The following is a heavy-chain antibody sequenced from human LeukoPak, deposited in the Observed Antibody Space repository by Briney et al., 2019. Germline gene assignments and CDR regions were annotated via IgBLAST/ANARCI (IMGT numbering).Heavy chain of an antibody. Sequence: SETLSLTCAVYGGSFSGYYWSWIRQPPGKGLEWIGEINHSGSTNYNPSLKSRVTISVDTSKNQFSLKLSSVTAADTAVYYCARGRAAAGTVGFYYYYYMDVWGKGTTVTVSS. CDR1: GGSFSGYY. D-gene: IGHD6-13*01. J-gene: IGHJ6*03. CDR3: ARGRAAAGTVGFYYYYYMDV. V-gene: IGHV4-34*01. CDR2: INHSGST.